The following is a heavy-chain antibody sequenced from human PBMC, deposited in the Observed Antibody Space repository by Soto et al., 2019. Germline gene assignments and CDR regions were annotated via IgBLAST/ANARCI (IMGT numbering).Heavy chain of an antibody. CDR1: GYSFTSYW. CDR2: IYPGDSDT. CDR3: ARPDGRPAGYYGRNV. V-gene: IGHV5-51*01. Sequence: GESLKISCKGSGYSFTSYWIGWLRQMPGKGLEWMGIIYPGDSDTRYSPSFQGQVTISADKSISTAYLQWSSLKASDTAMHYYARPDGRPAGYYGRNVVGRGLT. D-gene: IGHD4-17*01. J-gene: IGHJ6*02.